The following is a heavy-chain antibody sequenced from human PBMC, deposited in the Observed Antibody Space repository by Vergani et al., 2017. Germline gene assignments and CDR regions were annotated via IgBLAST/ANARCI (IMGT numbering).Heavy chain of an antibody. J-gene: IGHJ3*02. CDR1: GFTFDDYT. CDR2: ISGSGGST. Sequence: EVQLVESGGVVVQPGGSLRLSCAASGFTFDDYTMHWVRQAPGKGLEWVSAISGSGGSTYYADSVKGRFTISRENSKNTLYLQMNSLRAEDTAVYYGARGTDGNTYYDFWSGNTEKNRAFDIWGQGTMVTVSS. V-gene: IGHV3-23*04. D-gene: IGHD3-3*01. CDR3: ARGTDGNTYYDFWSGNTEKNRAFDI.